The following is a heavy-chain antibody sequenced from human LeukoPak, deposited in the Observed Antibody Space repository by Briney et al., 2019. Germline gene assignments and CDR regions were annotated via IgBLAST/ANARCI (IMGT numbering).Heavy chain of an antibody. J-gene: IGHJ4*02. CDR3: ARHWAYYYDSSGYSRDY. D-gene: IGHD3-22*01. CDR2: IYYSGST. Sequence: PSETLSLTCTVSGGSISSSSYYWGWIRQPPGKGLEWIGSIYYSGSTYYNPSLKSRVAISVDTSKNQFSLKLSSVTAADTAVYYCARHWAYYYDSSGYSRDYWGQGTLVTVSS. CDR1: GGSISSSSYY. V-gene: IGHV4-39*01.